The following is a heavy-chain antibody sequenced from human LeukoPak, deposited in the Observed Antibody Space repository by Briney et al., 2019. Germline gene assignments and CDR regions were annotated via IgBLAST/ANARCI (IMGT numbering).Heavy chain of an antibody. J-gene: IGHJ6*02. CDR1: GGSFSGYY. Sequence: SETLSLTCAVYGGSFSGYYWSWIRQPPGKGLEWIGEINHSGSTNYNPSLKSRVTISVDTSKNQFSLKLSSVTAADTAVYYCATSGKTVYYYYGMDVWGQGTTVTVSS. V-gene: IGHV4-34*01. CDR2: INHSGST. D-gene: IGHD6-25*01. CDR3: ATSGKTVYYYYGMDV.